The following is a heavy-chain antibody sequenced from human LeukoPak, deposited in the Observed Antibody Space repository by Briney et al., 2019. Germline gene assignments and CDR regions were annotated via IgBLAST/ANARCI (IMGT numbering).Heavy chain of an antibody. D-gene: IGHD6-13*01. CDR3: ARSVSVYSSRHFDY. V-gene: IGHV3-7*01. CDR2: IKQDGSEK. CDR1: GFTFSSYG. Sequence: GGSLRLSCAASGFTFSSYGMHWVRQAPGKGLEWVANIKQDGSEKYYVDSVKGRFTISRDNAKNSLYLQMSSLRAEDTAVYYCARSVSVYSSRHFDYWGQGTLVTVSS. J-gene: IGHJ4*02.